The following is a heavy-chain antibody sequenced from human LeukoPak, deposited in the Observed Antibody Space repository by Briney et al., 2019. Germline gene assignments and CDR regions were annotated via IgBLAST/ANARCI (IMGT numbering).Heavy chain of an antibody. Sequence: SETLSLTCAVSGYSISSGYYWGWIRPPPGKGLEWIGSIYHSGSTYYNPSLKSRVAISVDTSKNQFSLKLRSVTAAGTAVYYCARHSNWGAFNSWGQGTLVTASS. V-gene: IGHV4-38-2*01. CDR3: ARHSNWGAFNS. CDR2: IYHSGST. J-gene: IGHJ4*02. CDR1: GYSISSGYY. D-gene: IGHD7-27*01.